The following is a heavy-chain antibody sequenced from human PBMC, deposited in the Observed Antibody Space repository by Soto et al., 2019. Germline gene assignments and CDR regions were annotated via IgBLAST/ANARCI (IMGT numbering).Heavy chain of an antibody. J-gene: IGHJ4*02. CDR3: ARIRNSGYYHDV. CDR2: IDWDDDK. CDR1: GFSLSTSGMC. D-gene: IGHD3-22*01. Sequence: SGPTVVNPTQTLTLTCTFSGFSLSTSGMCVTWIRQPPGKALEWLALIDWDDDKYYSTSLKTRLSISKDTSTNQVVLTMTNMDPVDTGTYYCARIRNSGYYHDVWGQGALVTVSS. V-gene: IGHV2-70*13.